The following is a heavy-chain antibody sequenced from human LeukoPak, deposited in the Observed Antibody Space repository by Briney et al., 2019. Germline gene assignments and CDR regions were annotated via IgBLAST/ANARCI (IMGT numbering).Heavy chain of an antibody. V-gene: IGHV4-38-2*02. J-gene: IGHJ4*02. Sequence: SETLSLTCTVSGYSISSGYYWGWIRQPPGKGLEWIGSIYHSGSTYYNPSLKSRVTMSLDTSKNQFSLKLSSVTAADTAVYYCARVRRRVVGAIMGNYLDYWGQGTLVTVSS. D-gene: IGHD1-26*01. CDR3: ARVRRRVVGAIMGNYLDY. CDR1: GYSISSGYY. CDR2: IYHSGST.